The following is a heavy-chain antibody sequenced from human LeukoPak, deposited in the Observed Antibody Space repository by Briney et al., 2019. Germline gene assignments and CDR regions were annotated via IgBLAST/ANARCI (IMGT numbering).Heavy chain of an antibody. CDR2: IVPIFGTA. CDR1: GGTFSSYA. D-gene: IGHD1-14*01. Sequence: ASVKVSCKASGGTFSSYAISWVRQAPGQGLEWMGGIVPIFGTASYAQKFQGRVTITTDESTSTAYMELSSLRSDDTAVYYCARGTVTGAPVYYYYMDVWGKGTTVTVSS. CDR3: ARGTVTGAPVYYYYMDV. V-gene: IGHV1-69*05. J-gene: IGHJ6*03.